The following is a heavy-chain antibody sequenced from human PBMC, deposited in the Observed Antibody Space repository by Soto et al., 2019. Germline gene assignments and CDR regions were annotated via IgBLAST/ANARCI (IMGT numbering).Heavy chain of an antibody. CDR3: ARHVSPYDILTGSFDP. CDR2: VYSSGSD. V-gene: IGHV4-59*08. J-gene: IGHJ5*02. D-gene: IGHD3-9*01. CDR1: GGSISSHY. Sequence: SETLSLTCTVSGGSISSHYWNWIRQPPGKLLEWFGYVYSSGSDNYNPSFRSRVAISVDTSKNQFSLKLTSVTAADTAVYYCARHVSPYDILTGSFDPWGQGTLVTVSS.